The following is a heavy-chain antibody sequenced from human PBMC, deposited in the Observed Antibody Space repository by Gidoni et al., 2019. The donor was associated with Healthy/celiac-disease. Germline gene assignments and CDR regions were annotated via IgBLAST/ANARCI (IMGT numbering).Heavy chain of an antibody. V-gene: IGHV3-48*03. J-gene: IGHJ3*02. CDR1: GFTFSSYE. CDR2: ISSSGSTI. CDR3: ARPMVYATLIAFDI. D-gene: IGHD2-8*01. Sequence: EVQLVESGGGLVQPGGSLRLSCPASGFTFSSYEMNWVRQAPGKGLEWVSYISSSGSTIYYADSVKGRFTISRDNAKNSLYLQMNSLRAEDTAVYYCARPMVYATLIAFDIWGQGTMVTVSS.